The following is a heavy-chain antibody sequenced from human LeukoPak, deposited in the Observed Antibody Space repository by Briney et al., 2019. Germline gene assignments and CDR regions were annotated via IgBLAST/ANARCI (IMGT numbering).Heavy chain of an antibody. D-gene: IGHD6-19*01. Sequence: GGSLRLSCAASGFTFSSYAMSWVRQAPGKGLEWVSAISGSGGSTYYADSVKGRFTISRDNSKNTLYLQMNSLRAEDTAVYYCAKAGSSGWYGHYYFDYWGQGTLVTVSS. CDR2: ISGSGGST. CDR3: AKAGSSGWYGHYYFDY. V-gene: IGHV3-23*01. J-gene: IGHJ4*02. CDR1: GFTFSSYA.